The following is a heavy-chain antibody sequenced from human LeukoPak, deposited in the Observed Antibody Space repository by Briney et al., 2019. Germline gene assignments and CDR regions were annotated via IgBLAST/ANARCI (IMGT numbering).Heavy chain of an antibody. V-gene: IGHV3-7*03. D-gene: IGHD2/OR15-2a*01. CDR2: IKQDGSEK. CDR3: ARDEDTSALSEY. J-gene: IGHJ4*02. Sequence: GGSLRLSCAASGFTFSSYWMSWVRQAPGKGLEWVANIKQDGSEKYYVDSVKGRFTISRDNAKSTLYLQMDSLRAEDTAVYYCARDEDTSALSEYWGQGTLVTVSS. CDR1: GFTFSSYW.